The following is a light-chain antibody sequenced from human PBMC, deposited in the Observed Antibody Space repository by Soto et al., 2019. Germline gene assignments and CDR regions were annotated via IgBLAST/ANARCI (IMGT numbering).Light chain of an antibody. V-gene: IGKV1-9*01. Sequence: IQLTQSPSSLSASVGDRVTITCRASQDISNYLAWYQQKPGKAPKLLIYAASTLQGGVPSRFSGSGSGTDFTLTISSLQPEDFATYYCQQLNSYPLTVGGGTKVEIK. CDR2: AAS. J-gene: IGKJ4*01. CDR3: QQLNSYPLT. CDR1: QDISNY.